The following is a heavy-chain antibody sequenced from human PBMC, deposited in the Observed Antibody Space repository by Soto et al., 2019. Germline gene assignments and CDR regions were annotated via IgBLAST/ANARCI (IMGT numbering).Heavy chain of an antibody. Sequence: SETLSLTCAVYGGSFSGYYWSWIRQPPGKGLEWIGEINHSGSTNYNPSLKSRVTISVDTSKNQFSLKLSSVTAADTAVYYCARLGSSSTNYYYYYYMDVWGKGTTVTVSS. CDR3: ARLGSSSTNYYYYYYMDV. V-gene: IGHV4-34*01. CDR2: INHSGST. CDR1: GGSFSGYY. D-gene: IGHD6-6*01. J-gene: IGHJ6*03.